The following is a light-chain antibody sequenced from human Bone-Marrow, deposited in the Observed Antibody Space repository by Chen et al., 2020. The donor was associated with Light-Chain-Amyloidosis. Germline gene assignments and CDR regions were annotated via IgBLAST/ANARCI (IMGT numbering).Light chain of an antibody. J-gene: IGLJ2*01. CDR3: QSADSSGTYEVI. CDR1: DLPTKY. CDR2: RDT. V-gene: IGLV3-25*03. Sequence: SYDLTQPPSLSVSPGQTARITCSGDDLPTKYAYCYQQKPGQAPLLVLHRDTERPSGISERFSGYSSGTTATLTISGVQAEDEADYHCQSADSSGTYEVIFGGGTKLTVL.